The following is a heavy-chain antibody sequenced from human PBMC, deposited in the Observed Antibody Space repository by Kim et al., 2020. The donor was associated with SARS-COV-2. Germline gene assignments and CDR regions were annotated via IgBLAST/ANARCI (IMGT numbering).Heavy chain of an antibody. CDR2: IIPIFGTA. J-gene: IGHJ6*02. CDR3: ASGYDPWVNYYYYYGMDV. D-gene: IGHD5-12*01. CDR1: GGTFSSYA. V-gene: IGHV1-69*13. Sequence: SVKVSCKASGGTFSSYAISWVRQAPGQGLEWMGGIIPIFGTANYAQKFQGRVTITADESTSTAYMELSSLRSEDTAVYYCASGYDPWVNYYYYYGMDVWGQGTTVTVSS.